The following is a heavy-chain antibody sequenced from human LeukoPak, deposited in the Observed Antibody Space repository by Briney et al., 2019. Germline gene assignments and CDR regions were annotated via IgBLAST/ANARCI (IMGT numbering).Heavy chain of an antibody. CDR2: IYSGGST. V-gene: IGHV3-53*01. Sequence: GGSLRLSCAASGVTVSSDYMSWVRQAPGKGVGWVSGIYSGGSTYYADSAKGGLTISRDNSKNTLYLQLNSLRAEDTAVYYCARVDCSSTSCPYYYGMDVWGKGTTVTVSS. CDR3: ARVDCSSTSCPYYYGMDV. D-gene: IGHD2-2*01. CDR1: GVTVSSDY. J-gene: IGHJ6*04.